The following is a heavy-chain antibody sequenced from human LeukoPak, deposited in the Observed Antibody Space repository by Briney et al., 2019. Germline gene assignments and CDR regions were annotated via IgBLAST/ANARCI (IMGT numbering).Heavy chain of an antibody. V-gene: IGHV4-59*01. Sequence: SETLSLTCTVSGGSISSYYWSWIRQPPGKGLEWIGYIYYSGSTNYNPSLKSRVTISVDTSKNQFSLKLSSVTAADTAVYYCARSSPSKGYYYYYGMDVWGKGTTVTVSS. CDR2: IYYSGST. CDR1: GGSISSYY. CDR3: ARSSPSKGYYYYYGMDV. J-gene: IGHJ6*04.